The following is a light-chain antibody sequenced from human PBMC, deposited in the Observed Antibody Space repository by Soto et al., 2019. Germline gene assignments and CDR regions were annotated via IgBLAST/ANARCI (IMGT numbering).Light chain of an antibody. CDR1: QTISSW. J-gene: IGKJ1*01. V-gene: IGKV1-5*03. CDR3: QHYNSSPEA. Sequence: DIEMTQSPSTLSVSVGDRVTITCRASQTISSWLAWYQQKPGQAPKLLIYKASTLKSGVPSRFSGSGSGTEFTLTISSLKPDDFATYYCQHYNSSPEAFGQGTKVDIK. CDR2: KAS.